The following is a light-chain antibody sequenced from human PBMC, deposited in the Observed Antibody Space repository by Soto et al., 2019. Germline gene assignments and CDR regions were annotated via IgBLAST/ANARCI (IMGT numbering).Light chain of an antibody. V-gene: IGKV1-5*01. Sequence: DIQMTQSPSTLSASVGDRVTITCRASQSISSWLAWYQQKPGKAPKLLIFGASTLQSGVPSRFSGSGSGTDFTLTISSLQPEDFATYYCLHDYNYPYTFGQGTKVDIK. CDR1: QSISSW. CDR2: GAS. CDR3: LHDYNYPYT. J-gene: IGKJ2*01.